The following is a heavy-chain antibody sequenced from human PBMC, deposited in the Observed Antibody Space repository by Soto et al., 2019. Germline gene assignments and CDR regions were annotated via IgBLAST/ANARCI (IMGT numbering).Heavy chain of an antibody. CDR3: TKSSGGSSSVGMDY. D-gene: IGHD6-6*01. Sequence: QVQLVESGGGVVQPGRSLRLSCAVSGFIFKNYALNWVRQAPGKGLEWVASITRDGYNKYYADSVKGRFTISRDNSKNTRRLQITALRIEDSSVYYCTKSSGGSSSVGMDYWGQGTLVTVSS. CDR2: ITRDGYNK. V-gene: IGHV3-30*04. CDR1: GFIFKNYA. J-gene: IGHJ4*02.